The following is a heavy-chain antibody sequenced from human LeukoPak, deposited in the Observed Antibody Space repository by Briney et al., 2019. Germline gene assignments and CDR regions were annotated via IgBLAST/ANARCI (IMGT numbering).Heavy chain of an antibody. CDR1: GYTFSGYY. V-gene: IGHV1-2*02. CDR2: ISPNSGAT. D-gene: IGHD3-3*02. CDR3: AREISVSGTFSGLDS. J-gene: IGHJ4*02. Sequence: ASVKVSCKASGYTFSGYYIHWVRQATGQGLEWMGWISPNSGATSYAQKFQGRVTMVRDTSISTAYMELTSLRSDDTAMYYCAREISVSGTFSGLDSWGQGTLVTVSS.